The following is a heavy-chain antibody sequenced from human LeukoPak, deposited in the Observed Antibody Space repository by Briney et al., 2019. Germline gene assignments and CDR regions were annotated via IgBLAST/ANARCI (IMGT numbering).Heavy chain of an antibody. V-gene: IGHV3-48*03. CDR3: ARGTSGSY. CDR1: GFTFTSFE. Sequence: GGSLRLSCAASGFTFTSFEMHWVRQAPGQGLEWVSCISSSGSTMYYADSVKGRFTISRDNAKHSLYLQMNSLRAEDTAVYYCARGTSGSYWGQGTLVTVPS. J-gene: IGHJ4*02. D-gene: IGHD1-26*01. CDR2: ISSSGSTM.